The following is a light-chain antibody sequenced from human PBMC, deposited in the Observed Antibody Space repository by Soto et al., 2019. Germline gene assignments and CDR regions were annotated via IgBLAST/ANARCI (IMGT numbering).Light chain of an antibody. V-gene: IGKV3-20*01. CDR3: QQYGSSGT. J-gene: IGKJ1*01. Sequence: EVVLMQSPGTLSLSPGEGATLSCRASRSVGSNYLAWYHQRPGQAPRLLIYGASNRATGIPDRFSGSGSGTDFTLTISRLEPEDFAVYYCQQYGSSGTFGQGTKVDIK. CDR1: RSVGSNY. CDR2: GAS.